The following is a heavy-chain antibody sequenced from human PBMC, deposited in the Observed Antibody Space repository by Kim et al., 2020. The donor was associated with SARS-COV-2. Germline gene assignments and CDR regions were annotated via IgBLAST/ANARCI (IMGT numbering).Heavy chain of an antibody. Sequence: GGSLRLSCAASGFTFSSYWMSWVRQAPGKGLEWVANIKQDGSEKYYVDSVKGRSTISRDNAKNSLHLQMNSLSAEDTAVYYCAREGDGYNFPYYYGMDVWGQETTVTVSS. CDR3: AREGDGYNFPYYYGMDV. CDR1: GFTFSSYW. J-gene: IGHJ6*02. V-gene: IGHV3-7*01. D-gene: IGHD1-1*01. CDR2: IKQDGSEK.